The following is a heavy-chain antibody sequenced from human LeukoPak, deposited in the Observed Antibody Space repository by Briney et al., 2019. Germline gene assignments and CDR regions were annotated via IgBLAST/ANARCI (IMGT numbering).Heavy chain of an antibody. J-gene: IGHJ4*02. V-gene: IGHV4-4*07. CDR2: IYTSGST. CDR3: ATTEGRVTAAASFTFDY. CDR1: GGSISSYY. Sequence: SETLSLTCTVSGGSISSYYWSWIRQPARKGLEWIGRIYTSGSTNYNPSLKSRVTMSVDTSKNQFSLKLSSVSAADTAVYYCATTEGRVTAAASFTFDYWGQGTLVTVSS. D-gene: IGHD6-13*01.